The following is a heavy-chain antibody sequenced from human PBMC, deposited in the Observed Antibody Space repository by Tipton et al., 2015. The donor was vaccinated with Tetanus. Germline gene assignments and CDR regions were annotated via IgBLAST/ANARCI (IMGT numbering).Heavy chain of an antibody. CDR2: IYYSGST. D-gene: IGHD2-15*01. J-gene: IGHJ4*02. CDR1: GGSISSGGYY. Sequence: TLSLTCTVSGGSISSGGYYWSWIRQHPGKGLEWIGYIYYSGSTYYNPSLKSRVTISVDTSKNQFSLKLSSVTAADTAVYYCARVYCSGGSCYDGWGDWGQGTLVTVSS. CDR3: ARVYCSGGSCYDGWGD. V-gene: IGHV4-31*03.